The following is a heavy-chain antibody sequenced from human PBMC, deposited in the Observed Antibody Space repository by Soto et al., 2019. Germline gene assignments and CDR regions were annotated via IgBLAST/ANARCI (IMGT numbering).Heavy chain of an antibody. CDR1: GFTFSDHY. CDR2: TRNKANSYTT. J-gene: IGHJ4*02. Sequence: EVQLVESGGGLVQPGGSLRLSCAAYGFTFSDHYMDWVRQAPGKGLEWVGRTRNKANSYTTEYAASVKGRFTISRDDSKNSLYLQMNSLKTEDTAVYYCATRLNFDYWGQGTLVTVSS. D-gene: IGHD2-8*01. V-gene: IGHV3-72*01. CDR3: ATRLNFDY.